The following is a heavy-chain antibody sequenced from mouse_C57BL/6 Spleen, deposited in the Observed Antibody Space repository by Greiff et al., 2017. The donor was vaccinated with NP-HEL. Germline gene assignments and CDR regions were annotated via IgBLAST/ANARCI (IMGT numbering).Heavy chain of an antibody. D-gene: IGHD1-2*01. V-gene: IGHV1-59*01. CDR2: IDPSDSYT. CDR1: GYTFTSYW. CDR3: ARGTTAGDY. Sequence: VKLQQPGAELVRPGTSVKLSCKASGYTFTSYWMHWVKQRPGQGLEWIGVIDPSDSYTNYNQKFKGKATLTVDTSSSTAYMQLSSLTSEDSAVYYCARGTTAGDYWGQGTTLTVSS. J-gene: IGHJ2*01.